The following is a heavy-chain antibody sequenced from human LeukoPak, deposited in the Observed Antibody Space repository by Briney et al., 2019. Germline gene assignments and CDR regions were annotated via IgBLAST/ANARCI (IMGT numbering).Heavy chain of an antibody. J-gene: IGHJ1*01. V-gene: IGHV3-23*01. CDR2: ISGGGGGT. CDR1: GFTFHSYA. CDR3: AEVRGVGTHIWLLPWDL. Sequence: GGSLRLSCAASGFTFHSYAMAWVRQAPGRGLEGVTSISGGGGGTYYAPSVKGRFTVSRDNANNTVYLQMNDLTAADTAFHFCAEVRGVGTHIWLLPWDLWGQGTLVTVSS. D-gene: IGHD2-21*02.